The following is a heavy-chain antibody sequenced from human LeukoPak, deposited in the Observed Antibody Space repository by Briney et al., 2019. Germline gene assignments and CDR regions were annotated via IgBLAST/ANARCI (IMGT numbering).Heavy chain of an antibody. CDR3: ARERRYGRRFDP. D-gene: IGHD2-15*01. Sequence: SETLSLTCAVYGGSFSGYHWSWIRQPPGKGLEWIGEINHSGSTNYNPSLKSRVTISVDTSKNQFSLKLSSVTAADTAVYYCARERRYGRRFDPWGQGTLVTVSS. J-gene: IGHJ5*02. CDR1: GGSFSGYH. CDR2: INHSGST. V-gene: IGHV4-34*01.